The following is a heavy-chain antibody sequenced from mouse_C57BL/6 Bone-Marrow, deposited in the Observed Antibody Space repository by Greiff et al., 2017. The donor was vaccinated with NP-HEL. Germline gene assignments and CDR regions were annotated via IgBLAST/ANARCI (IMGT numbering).Heavy chain of an antibody. D-gene: IGHD1-1*01. J-gene: IGHJ4*01. Sequence: EVQLQQSGTVLARPGASVKMSCKTSGYTFTSYWMHWVKQRPGQGLEWIGAIYPGNSDTSYNQKFKGKAKLTAVTSASTAYMELSSLTNEDSAVYYCTRGKALRYLRDYAMDYWGQGTSVTVSS. V-gene: IGHV1-5*01. CDR2: IYPGNSDT. CDR1: GYTFTSYW. CDR3: TRGKALRYLRDYAMDY.